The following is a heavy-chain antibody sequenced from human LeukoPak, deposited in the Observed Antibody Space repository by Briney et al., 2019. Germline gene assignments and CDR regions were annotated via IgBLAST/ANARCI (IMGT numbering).Heavy chain of an antibody. CDR2: ISYSGST. Sequence: SETLSLTCIVSGGAISISGYYWGWIRQPPGKGLEWIGSISYSGSTYYNPSLKSRVTISVDTSKNQFSLKLNSVTAADTAVYFCARRLSNHEAFDIWGQGTMVTVSS. D-gene: IGHD2-21*01. CDR3: ARRLSNHEAFDI. CDR1: GGAISISGYY. J-gene: IGHJ3*02. V-gene: IGHV4-39*07.